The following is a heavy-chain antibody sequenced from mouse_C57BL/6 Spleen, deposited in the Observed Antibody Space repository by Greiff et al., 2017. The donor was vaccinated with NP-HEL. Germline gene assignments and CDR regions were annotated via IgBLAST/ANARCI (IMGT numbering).Heavy chain of an antibody. D-gene: IGHD2-1*01. CDR1: GFTFSDYG. CDR3: ARNIYYGNYGAMDY. CDR2: ISSGSSTI. V-gene: IGHV5-17*01. Sequence: EVQLVESGGGLVKPGGSLKLSCAASGFTFSDYGMHWVRQAPEKGLEWVAYISSGSSTIYYADTVTGRFTISRDNAKNTLFLQMTSLRSEDTAMYYCARNIYYGNYGAMDYWGQGTSVTVSS. J-gene: IGHJ4*01.